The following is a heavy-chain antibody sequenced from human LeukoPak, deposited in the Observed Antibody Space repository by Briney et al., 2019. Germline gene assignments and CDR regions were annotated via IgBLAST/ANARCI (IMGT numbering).Heavy chain of an antibody. D-gene: IGHD2-2*03. CDR1: GFTFSYYA. CDR3: AKTLGIVVVPAAISYGMDV. CDR2: ISHDGSNK. Sequence: GGSLRLSCAVSGFTFSYYAMHWVRQAPGKGLEWVAVISHDGSNKYYADSVKGRFTISRDNSKNTLYLQMNSLRAEDTAVYYCAKTLGIVVVPAAISYGMDVWGQGTTVTVSS. V-gene: IGHV3-30*18. J-gene: IGHJ6*02.